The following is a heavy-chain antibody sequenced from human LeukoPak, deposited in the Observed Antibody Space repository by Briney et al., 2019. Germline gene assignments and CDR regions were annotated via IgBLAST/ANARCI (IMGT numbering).Heavy chain of an antibody. CDR2: INPNSGGT. D-gene: IGHD3-22*01. CDR1: GYTFTGYY. V-gene: IGHV1-2*02. Sequence: ASVKVSCKASGYTFTGYYMHWVRQAPGQGLEWMGWINPNSGGTNYAQKFQGRVTMTRDTSISTAYMELSRLRSDDTAVYYCARDLRNYYDSSGLFDYWGQGTLVTVSS. J-gene: IGHJ4*02. CDR3: ARDLRNYYDSSGLFDY.